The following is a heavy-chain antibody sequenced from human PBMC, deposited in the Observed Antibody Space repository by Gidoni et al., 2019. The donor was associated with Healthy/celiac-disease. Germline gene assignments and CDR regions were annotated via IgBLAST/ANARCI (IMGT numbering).Heavy chain of an antibody. CDR1: GFTFSSYP. V-gene: IGHV3-21*01. Sequence: EVQLVESGGGLVKPGGSLRLSCAASGFTFSSYPMNWVRQAPGKGLEWVSSISSSSSYIYYADSVKGRFTISRDNAKNSLYLQMNSLRAEDTAVYYCARDKYYDSSGYYLGYFQHWGQGTLVTVSS. CDR3: ARDKYYDSSGYYLGYFQH. D-gene: IGHD3-22*01. CDR2: ISSSSSYI. J-gene: IGHJ1*01.